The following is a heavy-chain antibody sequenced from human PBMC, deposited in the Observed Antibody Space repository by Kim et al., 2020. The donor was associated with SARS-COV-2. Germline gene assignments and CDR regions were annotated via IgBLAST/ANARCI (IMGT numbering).Heavy chain of an antibody. CDR2: ISFDGGGK. V-gene: IGHV3-30*01. J-gene: IGHJ4*02. CDR1: GFSFSSYV. D-gene: IGHD5-18*01. Sequence: GGSLRLSCAASGFSFSSYVFPWVRQAPGKGLDWVSAISFDGGGKYNADSVKGRFTISRDNSKNSLFLQMDSLRAEDTAVYYCARDPHSASAPFDSWGQGTLARVPS. CDR3: ARDPHSASAPFDS.